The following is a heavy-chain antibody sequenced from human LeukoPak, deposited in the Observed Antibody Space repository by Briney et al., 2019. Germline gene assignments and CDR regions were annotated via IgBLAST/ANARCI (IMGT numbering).Heavy chain of an antibody. CDR3: AKAGDVSAEYFQH. D-gene: IGHD2-21*02. Sequence: GGSLRLSCAASGLTFDDYAMYWVRQAPGKGLEWVSSISWNRGTIDYADSVKGRFTISRDNAKNSLYLQMNSLRADDTALYYCAKAGDVSAEYFQHWGQGTLVTVSS. CDR1: GLTFDDYA. J-gene: IGHJ1*01. V-gene: IGHV3-9*01. CDR2: ISWNRGTI.